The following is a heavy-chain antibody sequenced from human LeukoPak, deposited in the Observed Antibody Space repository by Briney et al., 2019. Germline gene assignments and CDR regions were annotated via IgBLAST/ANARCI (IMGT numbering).Heavy chain of an antibody. V-gene: IGHV1-18*01. CDR3: ARDKARVRGVIMFDY. J-gene: IGHJ4*02. CDR2: ISPYNGNT. Sequence: GASVKVSCKASGYTFTSYGISWVRQAPGQGLEWMGWISPYNGNTNYAPKLQGRLTMTTDTSTSTAYMELRSLRSDDTAVYYCARDKARVRGVIMFDYWGQGTLVTVSS. CDR1: GYTFTSYG. D-gene: IGHD3-10*01.